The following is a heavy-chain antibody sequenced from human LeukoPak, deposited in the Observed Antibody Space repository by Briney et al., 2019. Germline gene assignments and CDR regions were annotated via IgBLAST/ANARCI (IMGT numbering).Heavy chain of an antibody. CDR1: GFSFSSYG. J-gene: IGHJ4*02. CDR2: IWSDGINK. CDR3: AREPGKRTFDY. V-gene: IGHV3-33*01. Sequence: PGGSLRLSCAASGFSFSSYGMHWVRQAPGKGLEWVALIWSDGINKYYADSVKGRFTISRDNSKNTLYLQMNSLRAEDTAVYYCAREPGKRTFDYWGQGTLVTVSS.